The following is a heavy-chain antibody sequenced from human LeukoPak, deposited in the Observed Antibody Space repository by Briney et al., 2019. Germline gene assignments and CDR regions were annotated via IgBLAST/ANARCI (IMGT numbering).Heavy chain of an antibody. Sequence: GGSLGLSCAVSGFTFSNAWMNWVRQAPGMGLEWVSAIGGSDGNTYYADSVKGRFTISRDNSKNSLYLQINSLRADDTAVYYCAKVQYSDYDMNFDSWGQGTLVTVSS. CDR2: IGGSDGNT. D-gene: IGHD5-12*01. CDR1: GFTFSNAW. V-gene: IGHV3-23*01. CDR3: AKVQYSDYDMNFDS. J-gene: IGHJ4*02.